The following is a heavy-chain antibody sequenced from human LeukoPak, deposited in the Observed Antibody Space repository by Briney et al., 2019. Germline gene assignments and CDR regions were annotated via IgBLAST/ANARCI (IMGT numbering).Heavy chain of an antibody. Sequence: SETLSLTRTVSGGSISSGSYYWTWIRQPAGKGLEWIGRIYTSGSTNYNPSLKSQVTISLDTSKNQFSLKLSSVTAADTAVYYCARDAPGCSGGSCYFDYWGQGTLVTVSS. D-gene: IGHD2-15*01. CDR1: GGSISSGSYY. CDR2: IYTSGST. V-gene: IGHV4-61*02. CDR3: ARDAPGCSGGSCYFDY. J-gene: IGHJ4*02.